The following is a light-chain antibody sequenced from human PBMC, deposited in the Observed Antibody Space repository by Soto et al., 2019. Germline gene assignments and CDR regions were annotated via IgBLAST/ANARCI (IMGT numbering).Light chain of an antibody. CDR2: DVS. Sequence: SVLPQPASVSGSPGQSITLSCTGTNSDIGGYNIVSWYQQHPGKAPKLMIYDVSIRPSGVSDRFSGSKSANTASLTISGLQPEDEADYYCTSYATGGTHVFGTGTKVTVL. CDR1: NSDIGGYNI. CDR3: TSYATGGTHV. J-gene: IGLJ1*01. V-gene: IGLV2-14*01.